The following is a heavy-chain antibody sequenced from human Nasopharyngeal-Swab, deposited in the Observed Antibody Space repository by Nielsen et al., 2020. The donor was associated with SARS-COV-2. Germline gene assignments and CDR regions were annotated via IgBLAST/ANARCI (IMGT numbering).Heavy chain of an antibody. CDR1: GFTFSSYG. J-gene: IGHJ6*03. D-gene: IGHD3/OR15-3a*01. Sequence: GESLKISCAASGFTFSSYGMHWVRQAPGKGLEWVAVIWYDGRNKYYADSVKGRFTISRDNSKNTLYLQMNSLRAEDTAVYYCARELIFGGDLYYYYYMDVWGKRTTVTVSS. CDR2: IWYDGRNK. CDR3: ARELIFGGDLYYYYYMDV. V-gene: IGHV3-33*01.